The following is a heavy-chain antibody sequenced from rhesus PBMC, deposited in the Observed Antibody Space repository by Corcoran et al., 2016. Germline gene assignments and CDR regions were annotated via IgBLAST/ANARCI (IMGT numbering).Heavy chain of an antibody. Sequence: QVQLQESGPGLVKPSETLSLTCAVSGGSISSSNWWSWISQPPGKGLEWIGYLSGSSGSTYYNPSLKSRVTISKDTSKNQFSLKLSSVTAADTAVYYCARDRGSSYFDYWGQGVLVTVSS. CDR2: LSGSSGST. J-gene: IGHJ4*01. CDR3: ARDRGSSYFDY. CDR1: GGSISSSNW. V-gene: IGHV4S19*01. D-gene: IGHD4-29*01.